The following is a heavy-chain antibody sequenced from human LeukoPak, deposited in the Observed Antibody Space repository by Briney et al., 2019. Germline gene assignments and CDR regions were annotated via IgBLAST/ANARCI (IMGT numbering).Heavy chain of an antibody. CDR2: ISSSGSTI. V-gene: IGHV3-48*04. D-gene: IGHD6-19*01. CDR1: GFTFSSYS. J-gene: IGHJ4*02. Sequence: GGSLRLSCAASGFTFSSYSMNWVRQAPGRGLEWVSYISSSGSTIYYADSVKGRFTISRDNAKNSLYLQMNSLRAEDTAVYYCARKAAVAGRYYFDYWGQGTLVTVSS. CDR3: ARKAAVAGRYYFDY.